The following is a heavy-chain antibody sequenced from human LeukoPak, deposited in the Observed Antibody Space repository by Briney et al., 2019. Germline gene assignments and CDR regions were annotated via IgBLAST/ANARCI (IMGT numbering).Heavy chain of an antibody. CDR2: ISYNGVT. Sequence: SETLSLTCSVSGDSIRRNSFFWGWIRQPPGMGLEWIASISYNGVTYYNPFLSSRATVSVDTSKNQFSLRLFSVTAADTAVYYCAWRNGHTWDVGNWFDPWGPGTLVTVSS. J-gene: IGHJ5*02. D-gene: IGHD5-24*01. CDR3: AWRNGHTWDVGNWFDP. CDR1: GDSIRRNSFF. V-gene: IGHV4-39*01.